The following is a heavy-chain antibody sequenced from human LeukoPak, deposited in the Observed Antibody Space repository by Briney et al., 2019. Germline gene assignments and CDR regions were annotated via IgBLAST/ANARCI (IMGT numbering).Heavy chain of an antibody. CDR2: VSDSGGST. J-gene: IGHJ4*02. V-gene: IGHV3-23*01. Sequence: PGGSLRLSCAASGFTFSNYAMSWVRQAPGKGLGWVSSVSDSGGSTYYADSVRGRFTISRDNSKNTLYLQMSSLRAEDSALYYCAKGLPGFGDLLDVWNYWGQGILVTVSS. CDR3: AKGLPGFGDLLDVWNY. D-gene: IGHD3-10*01. CDR1: GFTFSNYA.